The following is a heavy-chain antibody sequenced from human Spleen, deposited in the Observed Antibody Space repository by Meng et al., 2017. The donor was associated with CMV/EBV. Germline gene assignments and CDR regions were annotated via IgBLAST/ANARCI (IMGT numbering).Heavy chain of an antibody. CDR3: AIDGGGYCSS. Sequence: CAASGVSFNYYYIHWVRQAPGKGLEWVGRIRDKANSYMTESAASVKGKFTISIDDSKNSVYLQMNSLQSEDTAVYFCAIDGGGYCSSWGQGTLVTVSS. CDR1: GVSFNYYY. CDR2: IRDKANSYMT. J-gene: IGHJ4*02. D-gene: IGHD6-13*01. V-gene: IGHV3-72*01.